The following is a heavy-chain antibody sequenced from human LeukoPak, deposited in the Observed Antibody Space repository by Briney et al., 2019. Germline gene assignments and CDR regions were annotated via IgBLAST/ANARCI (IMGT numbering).Heavy chain of an antibody. CDR3: ARRTDGYKLDY. J-gene: IGHJ4*02. CDR1: GYSFTSYW. Sequence: GESLKISCKGSGYSFTSYWIAWVRQMPGKGLEWMGIIYPGDSDTRYSPSFQGQVTISADKSISTVYLQWSSLKASDTAIYYCARRTDGYKLDYWGQGTLVTVSS. CDR2: IYPGDSDT. V-gene: IGHV5-51*01. D-gene: IGHD5-24*01.